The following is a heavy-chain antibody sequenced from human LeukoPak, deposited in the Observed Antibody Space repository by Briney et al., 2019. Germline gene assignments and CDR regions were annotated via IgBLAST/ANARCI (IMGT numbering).Heavy chain of an antibody. CDR1: GFTVSSNY. V-gene: IGHV3-53*01. CDR2: IYSGGST. J-gene: IGHJ4*02. D-gene: IGHD3-16*01. Sequence: GGSLRLSCAASGFTVSSNYMSWVRQAPGKGLEWVSVIYSGGSTYYADSVKGRFTISRDNSKNTLYLQMNSLRAEDTPVYYCARDRPGSYPDYCGQAPLVTDSS. CDR3: ARDRPGSYPDY.